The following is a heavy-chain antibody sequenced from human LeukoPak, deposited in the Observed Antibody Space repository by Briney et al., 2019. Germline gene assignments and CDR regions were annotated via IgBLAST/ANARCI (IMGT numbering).Heavy chain of an antibody. J-gene: IGHJ4*02. Sequence: SETLSLTCTVSGGSISSYYWSWIRQPAGKGLEWIGRIYTSGSTNYNPSLKSRVTMSVDTSKNQFSLKLSSVTAADTAVYYYARDGYSYGYVASHFDYWGQGTLVTVSS. CDR1: GGSISSYY. V-gene: IGHV4-4*07. D-gene: IGHD5-18*01. CDR2: IYTSGST. CDR3: ARDGYSYGYVASHFDY.